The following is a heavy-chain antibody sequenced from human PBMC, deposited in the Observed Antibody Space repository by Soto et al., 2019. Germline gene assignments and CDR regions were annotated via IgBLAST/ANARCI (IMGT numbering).Heavy chain of an antibody. D-gene: IGHD6-19*01. J-gene: IGHJ2*01. Sequence: QVQLVESGGGVVQPGRSLRLSCAASGFTFSSYGMHWVRQAPGKGLEWVAVIWYDGSNKYYADSVKGRFTISRDNSKNTLYLQMNSLRAEDTAVYYCASLPGYSCGWHWFFDLCSRDPLVTVS. V-gene: IGHV3-33*01. CDR1: GFTFSSYG. CDR2: IWYDGSNK. CDR3: ASLPGYSCGWHWFFDL.